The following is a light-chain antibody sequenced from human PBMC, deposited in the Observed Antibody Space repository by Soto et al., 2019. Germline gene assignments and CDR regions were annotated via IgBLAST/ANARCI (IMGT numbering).Light chain of an antibody. V-gene: IGLV1-44*01. CDR3: ATWGDSLNGYV. CDR2: SNN. Sequence: HSVLTQPLSVSGTPGQRVTISCSGGTSNIGSNTVNWYQHLPGTAPKLLMHSNNQRPSGVPDRFSGSKSGTSASLAINGLQSEDEADYYCATWGDSLNGYVFGTGTKVTVL. CDR1: TSNIGSNT. J-gene: IGLJ1*01.